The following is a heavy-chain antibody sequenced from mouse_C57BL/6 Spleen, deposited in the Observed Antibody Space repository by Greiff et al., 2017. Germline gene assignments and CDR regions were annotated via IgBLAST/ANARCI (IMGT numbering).Heavy chain of an antibody. Sequence: EVQVVESGGGLVQPKGSLKLSCAASGFTFNTYAMHWVRQAPGKGLEWVARIRSKSSNYATYYAVSVKDRFTISRDDSQSMLYLQMTNLKTEDTAMYFCVRAGFITNYFDYWGQGTTLTVSA. D-gene: IGHD1-1*01. CDR3: VRAGFITNYFDY. CDR2: IRSKSSNYAT. J-gene: IGHJ2*01. CDR1: GFTFNTYA. V-gene: IGHV10-3*01.